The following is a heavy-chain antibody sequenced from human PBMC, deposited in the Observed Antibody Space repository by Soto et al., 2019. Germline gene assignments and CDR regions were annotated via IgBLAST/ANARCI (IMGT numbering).Heavy chain of an antibody. CDR1: GGTFSSYT. V-gene: IGHV1-69*02. CDR2: IIPILGIA. D-gene: IGHD2-15*01. CDR3: ASGGCSGGRCKPVY. J-gene: IGHJ1*01. Sequence: QVQLVQSWAEVKKPGSSVKVSCKASGGTFSSYTISWVRQAPGQGLEWMGRIIPILGIANYAQKFQGRVTSTEAKSTSTAYMELSSLRYEDTAVYYCASGGCSGGRCKPVYLGQGTLVTVSS.